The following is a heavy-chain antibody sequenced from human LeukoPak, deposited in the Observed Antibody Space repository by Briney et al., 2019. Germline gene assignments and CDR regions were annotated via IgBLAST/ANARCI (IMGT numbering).Heavy chain of an antibody. D-gene: IGHD2-2*01. CDR3: ARHEGYCSSTSCSYFDY. CDR2: IFLTCIT. J-gene: IGHJ4*02. Sequence: PSETLSLTCAVSGYSISSGYYWGWSRPPPGKGLEWIGKIFLTCITYYNPSLNSLVTISVETSKNQFSLKLISMTAADTALYYCARHEGYCSSTSCSYFDYWGQGTLVTVSS. V-gene: IGHV4-38-2*01. CDR1: GYSISSGYY.